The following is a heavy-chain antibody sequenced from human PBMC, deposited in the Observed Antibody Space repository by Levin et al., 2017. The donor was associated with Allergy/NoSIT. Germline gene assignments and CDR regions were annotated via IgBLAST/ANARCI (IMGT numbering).Heavy chain of an antibody. Sequence: SETLSLTCTVSGGSISSYYWSWIRQPPGKGLEWIGYIYYSGSTNYNPSLKSRVTISVDTSKNQFSLKLSSVTAADTAVYYCARHVVYSSQLDYWGQGTLVTVSS. J-gene: IGHJ4*02. CDR1: GGSISSYY. D-gene: IGHD6-19*01. CDR2: IYYSGST. V-gene: IGHV4-59*08. CDR3: ARHVVYSSQLDY.